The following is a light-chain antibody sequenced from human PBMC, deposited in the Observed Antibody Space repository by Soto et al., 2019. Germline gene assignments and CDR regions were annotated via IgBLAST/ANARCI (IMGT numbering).Light chain of an antibody. V-gene: IGKV3-11*01. CDR3: QQRSKWPLT. Sequence: EIVLTQSPATLSLSPGERATLSCRASQSIRNYLAWYQQKPGQAPRLLIYDASNRATGIPDRFSGSGSGTDFTLTISSLEPEDFAVYYCQQRSKWPLTFGGGTQVEIK. CDR2: DAS. J-gene: IGKJ4*01. CDR1: QSIRNY.